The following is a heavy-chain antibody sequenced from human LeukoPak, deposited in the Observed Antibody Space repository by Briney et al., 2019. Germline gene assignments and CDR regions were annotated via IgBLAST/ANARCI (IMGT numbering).Heavy chain of an antibody. CDR3: ARGEAPYCSSTSCYPNWFDP. Sequence: SETLSLTCTVSGGSISSYYWSWIRQPPGKGLEWIGYIYYSGSTNYNPSLKSRVTISVGTSKNQFSLKLSSVTAADTAVYYCARGEAPYCSSTSCYPNWFDPWGQGTLVTVSS. CDR1: GGSISSYY. D-gene: IGHD2-2*01. CDR2: IYYSGST. V-gene: IGHV4-59*01. J-gene: IGHJ5*02.